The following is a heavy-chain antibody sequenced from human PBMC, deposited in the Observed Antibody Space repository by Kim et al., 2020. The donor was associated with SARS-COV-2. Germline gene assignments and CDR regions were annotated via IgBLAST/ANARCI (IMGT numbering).Heavy chain of an antibody. J-gene: IGHJ5*02. CDR2: GSA. CDR3: TRTKFNWFDP. Sequence: GSADYNPSLKSRVTMSVDASKHQFSLKLTSVTAADSALYYCTRTKFNWFDPWGQGVLVTVSS. V-gene: IGHV4-30-2*04.